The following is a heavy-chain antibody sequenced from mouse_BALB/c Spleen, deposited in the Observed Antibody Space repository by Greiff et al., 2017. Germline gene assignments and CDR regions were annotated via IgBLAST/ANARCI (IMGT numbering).Heavy chain of an antibody. V-gene: IGHV2-6-7*01. CDR2: IWGDGST. CDR1: GFSLTGYG. J-gene: IGHJ3*01. Sequence: VQRVESGPGLVAPSQSLSITCTVSGFSLTGYGVNWVRQPPGKGLEWLGMIWGDGSTDYNSALKSRLSISKDNSKSQVFLKMNSLQTDDTARYYCARDYRYDERGLAYWGQGTLVTVSA. D-gene: IGHD2-14*01. CDR3: ARDYRYDERGLAY.